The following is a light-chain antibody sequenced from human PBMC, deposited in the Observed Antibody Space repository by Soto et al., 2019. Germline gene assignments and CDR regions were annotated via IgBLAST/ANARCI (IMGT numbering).Light chain of an antibody. CDR2: GAS. V-gene: IGKV3-15*01. Sequence: IVLTQSPGTLSLSPGERATLSCRASQSVSSNLAWYQQKGGQAPRLLIYGASTRAIGIPARFSGSGFGTEFTLTISSLQSEDFAVYFCLQFNNWPQTFGQGTKVDIK. CDR1: QSVSSN. CDR3: LQFNNWPQT. J-gene: IGKJ1*01.